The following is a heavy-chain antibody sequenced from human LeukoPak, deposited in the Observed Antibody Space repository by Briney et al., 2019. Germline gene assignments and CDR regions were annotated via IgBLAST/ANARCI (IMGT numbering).Heavy chain of an antibody. J-gene: IGHJ3*02. Sequence: PSETLSLTCTVSGGSISSSSYYWGWIRHPPGKWLEWIGSIYYRGSIYYNPSLKNRVTISVDTSKNQFSLKLSSVTAADTAVYYCARQGCSSTSCYLFALYAFDIWGQGTMVTVSS. CDR2: IYYRGSI. CDR3: ARQGCSSTSCYLFALYAFDI. CDR1: GGSISSSSYY. D-gene: IGHD2-2*01. V-gene: IGHV4-39*01.